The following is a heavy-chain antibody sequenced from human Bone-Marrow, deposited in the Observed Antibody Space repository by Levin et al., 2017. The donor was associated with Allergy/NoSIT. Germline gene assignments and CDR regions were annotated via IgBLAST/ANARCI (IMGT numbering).Heavy chain of an antibody. Sequence: QAGGSLRLSCAASGLTLTSRVMHWVRQAPGKGLEWLAVISDNGSLQFYLDSMKGRSTISRDNSKNTLYLQMNSLRPEDTAVYYCATEGPIDIVTGDHHDAFDVWGQGTRVTVSA. CDR2: ISDNGSLQ. V-gene: IGHV3-30*03. CDR3: ATEGPIDIVTGDHHDAFDV. CDR1: GLTLTSRV. D-gene: IGHD3-9*01. J-gene: IGHJ3*01.